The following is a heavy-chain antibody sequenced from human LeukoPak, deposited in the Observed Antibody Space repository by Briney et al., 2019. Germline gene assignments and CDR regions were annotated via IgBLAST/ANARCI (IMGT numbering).Heavy chain of an antibody. D-gene: IGHD1-26*01. CDR2: IYPSDSDT. J-gene: IGHJ4*02. V-gene: IGHV5-51*01. CDR3: ARPLQGIVGATGFDY. CDR1: GYRFSSYW. Sequence: GESLKISRKGSGYRFSSYWIGWVRQKPGKGLEWMGIIYPSDSDTRYSPSFQGQVTISADKSIKTAYLQWSSLKASDTAMYYCARPLQGIVGATGFDYWGQGTLVTVSS.